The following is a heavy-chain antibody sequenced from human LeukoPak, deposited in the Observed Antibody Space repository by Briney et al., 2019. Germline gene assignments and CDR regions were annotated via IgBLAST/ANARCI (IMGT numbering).Heavy chain of an antibody. D-gene: IGHD4-17*01. J-gene: IGHJ4*02. Sequence: SETLSLTCAVYGGSFSGYYWSWIRQPPGKGLEWIGEINHSGSTNYNPSLKSRVTISVDTSKNQFSLKLSSVTAADTAVYYCASGLRRSGIDYWGKGTLVTVSS. CDR1: GGSFSGYY. CDR2: INHSGST. V-gene: IGHV4-34*01. CDR3: ASGLRRSGIDY.